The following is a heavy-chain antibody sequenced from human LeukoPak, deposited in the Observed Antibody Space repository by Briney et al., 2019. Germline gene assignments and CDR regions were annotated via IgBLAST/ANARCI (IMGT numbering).Heavy chain of an antibody. D-gene: IGHD3-22*01. CDR1: GYTFTVYY. J-gene: IGHJ4*02. CDR2: INRNSGGT. CDR3: ARDYYESSGYFDY. V-gene: IGHV1-2*02. Sequence: ASVTVSFTASGYTFTVYYKHWVREAPGQGHELMGWINRNSGGTNYAQKFQGRVTMTRDTSISTAYMELSRLRSDDTAVYYGARDYYESSGYFDYWGQGTLVTVSS.